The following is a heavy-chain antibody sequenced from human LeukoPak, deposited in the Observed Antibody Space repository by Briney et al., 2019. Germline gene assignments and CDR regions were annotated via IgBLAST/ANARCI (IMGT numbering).Heavy chain of an antibody. Sequence: GGSLRLSCAASGFTFSNYAMSWVRQAPGKGLEWVSAISGSDGSTNYADSVKGRFTISRDNSKNTLYLQMNSLRAGDTAVYYCARAHMITFGGVIVINAFDIWGQGTMVTVSS. J-gene: IGHJ3*02. CDR1: GFTFSNYA. D-gene: IGHD3-16*02. CDR3: ARAHMITFGGVIVINAFDI. CDR2: ISGSDGST. V-gene: IGHV3-23*01.